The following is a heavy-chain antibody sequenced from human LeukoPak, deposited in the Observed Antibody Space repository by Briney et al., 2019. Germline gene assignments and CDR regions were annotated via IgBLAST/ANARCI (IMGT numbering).Heavy chain of an antibody. CDR2: ISDNGGKT. CDR3: AKEILTGGVY. CDR1: GFTFSNSA. D-gene: IGHD3-9*01. J-gene: IGHJ4*02. Sequence: GGSLRLSCAASGFTFSNSAMSWVRQAPGKGPVWVASISDNGGKTDYDYADSVKGRFTISRDNSKNTLYLQMNSLRAEDTALYYCAKEILTGGVYWGQGTLVTVSS. V-gene: IGHV3-23*01.